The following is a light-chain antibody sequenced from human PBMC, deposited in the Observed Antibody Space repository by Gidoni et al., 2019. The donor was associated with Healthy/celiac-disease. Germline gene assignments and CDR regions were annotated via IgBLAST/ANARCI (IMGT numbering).Light chain of an antibody. V-gene: IGKV1-39*01. CDR1: QSISSY. J-gene: IGKJ2*02. CDR3: QQSYSTPRT. Sequence: DIQMTQSPSSLSASVGDRVTITCRASQSISSYLNWYQQKPGKAPKLLIYAASSLQSGVPSRFSGSGSGTDFTPTISSLQPEDFATYYCQQSYSTPRTFXXXTKLEIK. CDR2: AAS.